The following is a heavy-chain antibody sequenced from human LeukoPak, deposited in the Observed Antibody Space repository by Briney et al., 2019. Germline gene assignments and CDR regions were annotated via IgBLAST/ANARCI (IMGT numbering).Heavy chain of an antibody. CDR3: ARTLQQLVPFDY. V-gene: IGHV3-21*01. CDR2: ISSSSSYI. Sequence: GGSLRLSCAASGFTFSSYSMNWVRQAPGKGLEWVSSISSSSSYIYYADSVKGRFTISRDNAKNSLYLQMNSLRAEDTAVYYCARTLQQLVPFDYWGQGTLVTVSS. J-gene: IGHJ4*02. D-gene: IGHD6-13*01. CDR1: GFTFSSYS.